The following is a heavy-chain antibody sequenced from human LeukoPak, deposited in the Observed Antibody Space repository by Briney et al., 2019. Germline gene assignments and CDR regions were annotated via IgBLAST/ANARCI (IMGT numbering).Heavy chain of an antibody. CDR2: IYASGST. CDR1: GDSISSYY. D-gene: IGHD2/OR15-2a*01. J-gene: IGHJ3*02. CDR3: ARERGDSRGLRGAFDI. V-gene: IGHV4-4*07. Sequence: PSETLSLTCTVSGDSISSYYWSWIRQPAGKGLEWIGRIYASGSTNYNPSLKSRVTISVDTSKNQFSLKLSSVTAADTAVYYCARERGDSRGLRGAFDIWGQGTMVTVSS.